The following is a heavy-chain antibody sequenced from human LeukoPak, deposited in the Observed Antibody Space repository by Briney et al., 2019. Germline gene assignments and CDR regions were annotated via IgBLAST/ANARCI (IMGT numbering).Heavy chain of an antibody. D-gene: IGHD3-22*01. J-gene: IGHJ6*02. CDR2: VSFVGSNK. V-gene: IGHV3-30-3*01. CDR3: ARMPYDSSGYYGGKNYYYGMDV. Sequence: GGSLRLSCAASGFTFSRYAMHWVRQAPGRGLEWGAIVSFVGSNKYYADSVKGGFTISRDNSKNPLFVQMNRMRVADTAVYYCARMPYDSSGYYGGKNYYYGMDVWGQGTTVTVSS. CDR1: GFTFSRYA.